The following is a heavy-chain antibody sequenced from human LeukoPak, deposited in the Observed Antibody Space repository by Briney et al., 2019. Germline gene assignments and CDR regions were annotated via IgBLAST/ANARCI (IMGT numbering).Heavy chain of an antibody. CDR1: GFTFSDFY. CDR3: ATDQRYAFDY. CDR2: ISSGSTFT. Sequence: PGGSLRLSCTASGFTFSDFYMTWIRQSPGKGLEWLAYISSGSTFTNYADSVKGRFTISRDDGKNTLYLHMNSLRDDDTAVYYCATDQRYAFDYWGQGILVTVSS. V-gene: IGHV3-11*03. D-gene: IGHD3-9*01. J-gene: IGHJ4*02.